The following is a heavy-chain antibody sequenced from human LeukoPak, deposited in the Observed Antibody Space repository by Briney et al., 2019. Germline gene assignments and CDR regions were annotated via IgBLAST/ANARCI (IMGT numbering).Heavy chain of an antibody. CDR3: ARLYSSGWYVRYEGYYFDY. D-gene: IGHD6-19*01. J-gene: IGHJ4*02. V-gene: IGHV1-3*01. CDR2: INAGNGNT. Sequence: ASVKVSCKASGYTFTSYAMHWVRQAPGQRLEWMGWINAGNGNTKYSQKFQGRVTITRDTSASTAYMELSSLRSEDTAVYYCARLYSSGWYVRYEGYYFDYWGQGTLVTVSS. CDR1: GYTFTSYA.